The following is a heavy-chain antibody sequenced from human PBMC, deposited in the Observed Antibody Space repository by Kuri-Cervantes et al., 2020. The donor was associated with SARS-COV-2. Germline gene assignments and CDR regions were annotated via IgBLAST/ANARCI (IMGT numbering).Heavy chain of an antibody. J-gene: IGHJ3*02. V-gene: IGHV1-2*02. CDR2: INPNSGGT. CDR1: GYTFTGYY. Sequence: ASVKVSCKASGYTFTGYYMHWVRQAPGQGLEWMGWINPNSGGTNYAQKFQGRATMTRDTSISTAYMELSRLRSDDTAVYYCARVPKIGHCSSTSCSGHAFDIWGQGTMVTVSS. D-gene: IGHD2-2*01. CDR3: ARVPKIGHCSSTSCSGHAFDI.